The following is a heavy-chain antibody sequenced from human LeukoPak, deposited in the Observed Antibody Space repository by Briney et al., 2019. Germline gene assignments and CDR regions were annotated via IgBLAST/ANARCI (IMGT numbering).Heavy chain of an antibody. V-gene: IGHV1-46*01. CDR3: AREVAAAGISWFDP. J-gene: IGHJ5*02. Sequence: GASVKVSCKASGYTFTSYGISWVRQAPGQGLEWMGVINPSGTGTSYAQKFQGRITMSRDTSTSTAYMELRSLRSDDTAVYYCAREVAAAGISWFDPWGQGTLVTVSS. CDR2: INPSGTGT. CDR1: GYTFTSYG. D-gene: IGHD6-13*01.